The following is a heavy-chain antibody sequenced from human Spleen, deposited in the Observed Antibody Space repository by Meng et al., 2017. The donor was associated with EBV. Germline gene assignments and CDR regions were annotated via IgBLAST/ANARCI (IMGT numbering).Heavy chain of an antibody. Sequence: QLQLVQSGAELKKPGASVRVSCKASGYTFTSCVMNWVRQAPGQGLEWVGWINTNTGEARYAQGFTGRFVFSLDTSVSTAHLQISSLMAEDTAVYYCARGYNAWIQIPFYWGQGTLVTVSS. J-gene: IGHJ4*02. D-gene: IGHD5-18*01. V-gene: IGHV7-4-1*02. CDR2: INTNTGEA. CDR1: GYTFTSCV. CDR3: ARGYNAWIQIPFY.